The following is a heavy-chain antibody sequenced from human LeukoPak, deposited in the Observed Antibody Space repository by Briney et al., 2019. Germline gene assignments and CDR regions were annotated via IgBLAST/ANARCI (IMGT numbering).Heavy chain of an antibody. CDR3: AKALYDTSGGGY. J-gene: IGHJ4*02. CDR1: GFTFSSYS. Sequence: GGSLRLSCAASGFTFSSYSMNWVRQAPGKGLEWVSSISSSSSYIYYADSVKGRFTISRDNSKNTVTLQMNSLRVEDTAVYYCAKALYDTSGGGYWGQGTLGTVSS. D-gene: IGHD3-22*01. V-gene: IGHV3-21*04. CDR2: ISSSSSYI.